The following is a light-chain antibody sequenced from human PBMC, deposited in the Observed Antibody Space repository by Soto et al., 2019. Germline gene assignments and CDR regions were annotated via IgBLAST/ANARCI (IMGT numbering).Light chain of an antibody. CDR2: EVS. Sequence: QSALTQPPSASGSPGQSVTISCTGTSSDAGGYNYVSCYQQHPGKAPKLMIYEVSKRPSGVPDRFSGSKSGNTASLNVSGLQAEDEADYYCSSYAGSKNLGVFGTGTKLTVL. CDR3: SSYAGSKNLGV. J-gene: IGLJ1*01. CDR1: SSDAGGYNY. V-gene: IGLV2-8*01.